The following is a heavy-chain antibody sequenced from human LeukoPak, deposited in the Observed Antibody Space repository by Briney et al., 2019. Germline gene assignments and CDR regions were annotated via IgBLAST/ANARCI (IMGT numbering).Heavy chain of an antibody. J-gene: IGHJ5*02. CDR1: GGSISSGGYS. D-gene: IGHD3-10*01. CDR3: ARGDMVRGVAFDP. CDR2: IYHSGST. Sequence: SETLSLTCAVSGGSISSGGYSWSWIRQPPGKGLEWIGYIYHSGSTYYNPSLKSRVTISVDRSKNQFSLKLSSVTAADTAVYYCARGDMVRGVAFDPWGQGTLVTVSS. V-gene: IGHV4-30-2*01.